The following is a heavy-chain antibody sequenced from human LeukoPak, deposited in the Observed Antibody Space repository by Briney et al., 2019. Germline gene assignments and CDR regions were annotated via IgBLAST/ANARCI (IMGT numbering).Heavy chain of an antibody. V-gene: IGHV3-74*01. CDR1: GFTFTRFW. CDR2: INVEGTTT. CDR3: TRGGEEPFDY. D-gene: IGHD3-10*01. Sequence: PGGSLRLSCAASGFTFTRFWMHWVRQAPGKGLVWVSRINVEGTTTSYADSVEGRFTISRDENTLYLQMNHLRVDDTAVYYCTRGGEEPFDYWGQGTLVTVSS. J-gene: IGHJ4*02.